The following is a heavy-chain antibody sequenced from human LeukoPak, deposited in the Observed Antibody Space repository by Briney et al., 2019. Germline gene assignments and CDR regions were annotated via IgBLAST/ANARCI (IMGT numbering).Heavy chain of an antibody. D-gene: IGHD3-22*01. CDR2: ISGSGGRT. Sequence: ESGGSLRLSCAASGFTFSSYDMSWVRQAPGKGLEWVSGISGSGGRTYYADSVKGWFTISRDNSKNTLYLQMNSLRVEDTALYYCAKDRGGVVVRAFDYWGQGTLVTVSS. J-gene: IGHJ4*02. V-gene: IGHV3-23*01. CDR1: GFTFSSYD. CDR3: AKDRGGVVVRAFDY.